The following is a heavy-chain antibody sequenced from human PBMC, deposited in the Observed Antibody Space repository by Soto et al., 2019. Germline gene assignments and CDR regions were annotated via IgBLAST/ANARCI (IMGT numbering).Heavy chain of an antibody. D-gene: IGHD4-17*01. CDR3: AKGTTVTPWRNLDL. Sequence: QEQLVESGGGVVQPGKSLRLSCAASRFAFSSYAMHWVRQAPGKGLEWLAVISYDGGYENYADSVKGRFTVSRDNSKNPLWLQNNSLRPEDTALYYCAKGTTVTPWRNLDLWGQGTLVTVSS. CDR1: RFAFSSYA. J-gene: IGHJ2*01. V-gene: IGHV3-30*18. CDR2: ISYDGGYE.